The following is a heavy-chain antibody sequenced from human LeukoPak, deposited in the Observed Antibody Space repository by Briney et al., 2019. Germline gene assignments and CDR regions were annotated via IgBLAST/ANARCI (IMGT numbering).Heavy chain of an antibody. CDR1: GGSISSNY. D-gene: IGHD3-3*01. CDR2: IYYSGST. V-gene: IGHV4-59*01. CDR3: ARAGITIFGVATPDAFDI. J-gene: IGHJ3*02. Sequence: SETLSLTCTVSGGSISSNYWNWIRQPPGKGLEWIGYIYYSGSTNYNPSFKSRVTISLDTPKNQVSLKLSSVTAADTAVYYCARAGITIFGVATPDAFDIWGQGTMVTVSS.